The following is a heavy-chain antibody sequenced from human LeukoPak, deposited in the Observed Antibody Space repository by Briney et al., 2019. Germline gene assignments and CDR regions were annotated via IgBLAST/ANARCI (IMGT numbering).Heavy chain of an antibody. CDR1: GYTFASYY. J-gene: IGHJ4*02. CDR3: ARDPSSTKYYFDY. D-gene: IGHD6-6*01. CDR2: IIPSGGGT. V-gene: IGHV1-46*01. Sequence: ASVKVSCKASGYTFASYYIHWVRQAPGQGLEWMGIIIPSGGGTSYAQKFQGRVTMTRDMSTSTVYMELSSLRSEDTAVYYCARDPSSTKYYFDYWGQGTLVTVYS.